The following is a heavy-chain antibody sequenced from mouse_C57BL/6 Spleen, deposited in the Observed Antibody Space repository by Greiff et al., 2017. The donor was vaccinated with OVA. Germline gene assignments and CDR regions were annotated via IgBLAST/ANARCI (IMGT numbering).Heavy chain of an antibody. V-gene: IGHV1-50*01. Sequence: VQLQQPGAELVKPGASVKLSCKASGYTFTSYWMQWVKQRPGQGLEWIGEIDPSDSYTNYNQKFKGKATLTVDTSSSTAYMQLSSLTSEDSAVYDCAILYYDYDEGAYWGQGTLVTVSA. CDR3: AILYYDYDEGAY. CDR2: IDPSDSYT. CDR1: GYTFTSYW. J-gene: IGHJ3*01. D-gene: IGHD2-4*01.